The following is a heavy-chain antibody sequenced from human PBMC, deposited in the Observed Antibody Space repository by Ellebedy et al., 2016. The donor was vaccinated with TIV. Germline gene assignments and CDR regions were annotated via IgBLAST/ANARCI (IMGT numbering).Heavy chain of an antibody. CDR1: GFSFGSHS. Sequence: PGGSLRLSCAASGFSFGSHSMSWVRQAPGKGLEWVANIKQDGSTKYYVASVKGRFTISRDNAKNSLHLQMNSLRAEDTAVYYCARDRTSKLELGGLTLVRRVVVTPDYFSGLDVWGQGTTVTVSS. D-gene: IGHD3-10*01. J-gene: IGHJ6*02. CDR3: ARDRTSKLELGGLTLVRRVVVTPDYFSGLDV. V-gene: IGHV3-7*03. CDR2: IKQDGSTK.